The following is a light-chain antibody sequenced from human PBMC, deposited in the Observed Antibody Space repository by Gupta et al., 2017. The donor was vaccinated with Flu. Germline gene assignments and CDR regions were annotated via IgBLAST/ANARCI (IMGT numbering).Light chain of an antibody. CDR2: SDC. CDR1: DSMVGVNS. CDR3: ATRDDSRSSWV. V-gene: IGLV1-44*01. Sequence: VTTSCAGSDSMVGVNSVNWYQQLPGAAPKLVLYSDCQRPSGVPDRFSGFKSGASASLAISTLRTEDVADYYCATRDDSRSSWVFGGGTSLTVL. J-gene: IGLJ3*02.